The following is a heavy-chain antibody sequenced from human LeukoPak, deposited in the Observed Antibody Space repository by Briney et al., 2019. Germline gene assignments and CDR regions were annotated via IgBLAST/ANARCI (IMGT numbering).Heavy chain of an antibody. J-gene: IGHJ4*02. CDR3: ATRYGDYDY. Sequence: GASVKVSCKASGYTFTSYGITWVRQAPGQGLEWMGWISAYNGNTNYTQKLQGRVTMTTDTSTSTSYMELSSLRSEDTAVYYCATRYGDYDYWGQGTLVTVSS. CDR2: ISAYNGNT. D-gene: IGHD4-17*01. CDR1: GYTFTSYG. V-gene: IGHV1-18*01.